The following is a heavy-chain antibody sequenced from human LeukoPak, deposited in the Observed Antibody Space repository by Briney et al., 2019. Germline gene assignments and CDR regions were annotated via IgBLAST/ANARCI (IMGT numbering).Heavy chain of an antibody. D-gene: IGHD4-17*01. CDR3: ARDPTTVTKGLDI. CDR2: ISYIGST. Sequence: SETLSLTCTVSGGSISSHYWTWIRQPPGKGLEWIGYISYIGSTNYNPSLKSRVTISVDTSRNQFSLKLSSVTAADAAVYFCARDPTTVTKGLDIWGQGTMVTVSS. CDR1: GGSISSHY. J-gene: IGHJ3*02. V-gene: IGHV4-59*11.